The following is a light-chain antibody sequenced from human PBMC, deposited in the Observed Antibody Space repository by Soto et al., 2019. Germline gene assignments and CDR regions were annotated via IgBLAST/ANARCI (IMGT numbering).Light chain of an antibody. CDR3: QQLSNWPLT. Sequence: EIVLTQSPATVSLSPGERATLSCRASQRVSDYLAWYQHKPGQAPRLLISDASNRATGIPARFSGSGSETDFTLTISSLEPEDSGVYYCQQLSNWPLTFGGGTKVEIK. CDR2: DAS. V-gene: IGKV3-11*01. J-gene: IGKJ4*01. CDR1: QRVSDY.